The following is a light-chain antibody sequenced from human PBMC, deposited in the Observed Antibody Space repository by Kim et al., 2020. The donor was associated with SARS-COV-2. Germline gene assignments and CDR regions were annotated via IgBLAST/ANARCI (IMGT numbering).Light chain of an antibody. CDR1: SLRSSF. J-gene: IGLJ3*02. V-gene: IGLV3-19*01. Sequence: GQTVRRDGQGDSLRSSFASWYQQKPGQAPVLGIYGKNNRPSGIPDRFSGSSSGNTASLTITGAQAEDEADYYCNSRDSSGNHLWVFGGGTQLTVL. CDR2: GKN. CDR3: NSRDSSGNHLWV.